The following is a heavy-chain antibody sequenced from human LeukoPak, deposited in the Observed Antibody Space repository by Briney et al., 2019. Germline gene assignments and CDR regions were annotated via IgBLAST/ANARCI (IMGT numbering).Heavy chain of an antibody. CDR1: GFTFSSYA. CDR2: ISYDGSNK. Sequence: PGRSLRLSCAASGFTFSSYAMHWVRQAPGKGLEWVAVISYDGSNKYYADSVKGRFTISRDNSKNTLYLQMNSLRAEDTAVYYCAREELGYCSSTSCYRGENFDYWGQGTLVTVSS. CDR3: AREELGYCSSTSCYRGENFDY. D-gene: IGHD2-2*02. V-gene: IGHV3-30*04. J-gene: IGHJ4*02.